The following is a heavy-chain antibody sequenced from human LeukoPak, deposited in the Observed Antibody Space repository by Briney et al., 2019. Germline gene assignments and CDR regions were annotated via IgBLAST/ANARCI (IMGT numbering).Heavy chain of an antibody. CDR1: GVSISSSSYY. D-gene: IGHD3-22*01. CDR2: IYYSGST. Sequence: SETLSLTCTVSGVSISSSSYYWGWLPQPPGKGLEWIGSIYYSGSTYYNPSLKSRVTISVDMSKNQFSLKLSSVTAADTAIYYCARETTYYYDTSGYLGDWGQGTLVTVSS. CDR3: ARETTYYYDTSGYLGD. V-gene: IGHV4-39*07. J-gene: IGHJ4*02.